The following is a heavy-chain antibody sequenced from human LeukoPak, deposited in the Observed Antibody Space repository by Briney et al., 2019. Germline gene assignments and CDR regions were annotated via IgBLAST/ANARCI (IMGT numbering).Heavy chain of an antibody. CDR1: GFTFSSYG. CDR3: ARDLYSAGWFPDF. J-gene: IGHJ4*02. Sequence: GGSLRLSCAASGFTFSSYGMHWVRQAPGKGLEWVAFIRYDGSNKYYADSVKGRFTISRDNSKDTLYLQMNSLRVEDTAVYYCARDLYSAGWFPDFWGQGTLVTVSS. CDR2: IRYDGSNK. V-gene: IGHV3-30*02. D-gene: IGHD6-19*01.